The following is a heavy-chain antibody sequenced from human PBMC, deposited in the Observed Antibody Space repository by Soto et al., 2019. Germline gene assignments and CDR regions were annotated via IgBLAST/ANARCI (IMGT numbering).Heavy chain of an antibody. J-gene: IGHJ4*02. CDR2: ISYDGSIK. CDR1: GFTFSSHS. V-gene: IGHV3-30-3*01. CDR3: AREWSTSGDLDY. D-gene: IGHD3-10*01. Sequence: QVPLVESGGGVVQPGRSLRLSCAASGFTFSSHSIQWVRQAPGKGLEWVAVISYDGSIKYYADSVKGRFTISRDNSKNTAYLQMNSLRAEDTAVFYCAREWSTSGDLDYWGQGTLVIVSS.